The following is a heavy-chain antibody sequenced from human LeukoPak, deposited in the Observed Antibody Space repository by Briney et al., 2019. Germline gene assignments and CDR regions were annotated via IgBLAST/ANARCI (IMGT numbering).Heavy chain of an antibody. CDR2: IIPIFGTA. V-gene: IGHV1-69*05. CDR3: AHSNLEWLLSLDY. CDR1: GGTFSSYA. J-gene: IGHJ4*02. D-gene: IGHD3-3*01. Sequence: SVKVSCKASGGTFSSYAISWVRQAPGQGLEWMGRIIPIFGTANYAQKFQGRVTITTDESTSTAYMELSSLRSEDTAVYYCAHSNLEWLLSLDYWGQGTLVTVSS.